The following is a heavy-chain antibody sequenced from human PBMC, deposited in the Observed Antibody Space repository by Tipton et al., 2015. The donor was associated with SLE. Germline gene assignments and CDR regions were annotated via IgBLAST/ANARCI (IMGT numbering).Heavy chain of an antibody. Sequence: TLSLTCTVSGGSITNHYWNWIRQPPGKGLEWIGYIHYSGTTHDNPSLKSRVTMSVDMSKNQFSLRLTSVTAADTAVYYCTRLGMIGAAFDIWGQGTMFTVSS. D-gene: IGHD3-22*01. J-gene: IGHJ3*02. CDR1: GGSITNHY. V-gene: IGHV4-59*11. CDR2: IHYSGTT. CDR3: TRLGMIGAAFDI.